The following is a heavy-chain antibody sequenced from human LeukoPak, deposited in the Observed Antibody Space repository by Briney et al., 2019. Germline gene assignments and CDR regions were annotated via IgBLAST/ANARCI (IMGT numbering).Heavy chain of an antibody. CDR1: GDSISDNY. V-gene: IGHV4-59*08. D-gene: IGHD3-22*01. Sequence: SETESLTCTVSGDSISDNYWNWIRQPPGKGLEWIGYIYYRGSTNYNPSLKSRVTISVDTSKNQFSLKLSSVTAADTAVYYCARFRPARDYYDPVDLWFDPWGQGTMVTVSP. CDR3: ARFRPARDYYDPVDLWFDP. J-gene: IGHJ5*02. CDR2: IYYRGST.